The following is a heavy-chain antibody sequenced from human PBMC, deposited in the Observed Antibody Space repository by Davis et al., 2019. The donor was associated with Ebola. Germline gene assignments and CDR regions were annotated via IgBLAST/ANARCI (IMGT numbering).Heavy chain of an antibody. V-gene: IGHV3-73*01. CDR2: IRSKANSYAT. Sequence: GGSLRLSCAASGFTFSGSAMHWVRQASGKGLEWVGRIRSKANSYATAYAASVKDRFTISRDDSKNTAYLQMNSLKTEDTAVYYCTSTGIVGATFADYWGQGTLVTVSS. J-gene: IGHJ4*02. D-gene: IGHD1-26*01. CDR1: GFTFSGSA. CDR3: TSTGIVGATFADY.